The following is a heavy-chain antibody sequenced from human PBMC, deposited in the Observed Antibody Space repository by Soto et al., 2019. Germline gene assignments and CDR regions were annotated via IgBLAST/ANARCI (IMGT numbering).Heavy chain of an antibody. J-gene: IGHJ6*02. D-gene: IGHD3-3*01. CDR2: MNPNSGNT. CDR1: GYTFTSYD. Sequence: GASVKVSCKASGYTFTSYDINWVRQATGQGPEWMGWMNPNSGNTGYAQKFQGRVTMTRNTSISTAYMELSSLRSEDTAVYYCARVPHSYYDFWSGYYPGDYYYGMDVWGQGTTVTVSS. CDR3: ARVPHSYYDFWSGYYPGDYYYGMDV. V-gene: IGHV1-8*01.